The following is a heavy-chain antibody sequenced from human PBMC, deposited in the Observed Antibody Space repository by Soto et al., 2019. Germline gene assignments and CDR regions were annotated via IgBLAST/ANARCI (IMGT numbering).Heavy chain of an antibody. D-gene: IGHD6-19*01. CDR1: GFTFSSYA. CDR3: AKRIAVAGTVDY. CDR2: ISGSGGST. J-gene: IGHJ4*02. Sequence: PGGSLRLSCAASGFTFSSYAMSWVRQAPGKGLEWVSAISGSGGSTYYADSVKGRFTISRDNSKNTLYPQMNSLRAEDTAVYYCAKRIAVAGTVDYWGQGTLVTVSS. V-gene: IGHV3-23*01.